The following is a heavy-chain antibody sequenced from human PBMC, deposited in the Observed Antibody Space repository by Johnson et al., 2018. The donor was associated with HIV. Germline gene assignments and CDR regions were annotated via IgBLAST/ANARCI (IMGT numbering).Heavy chain of an antibody. V-gene: IGHV3-15*01. CDR1: GFSFGDYY. D-gene: IGHD1-26*01. J-gene: IGHJ3*02. Sequence: VQLVESGGGLVKPGGSLRLSCAASGFSFGDYYMSWIRQAPGKGLEWIARIKSESDGGATDYSVPVRGRFTVSRDDSKNTLYLQMNSLKTEDTSLYYCARVKGATNALDIWGPGTLVTVSS. CDR3: ARVKGATNALDI. CDR2: IKSESDGGAT.